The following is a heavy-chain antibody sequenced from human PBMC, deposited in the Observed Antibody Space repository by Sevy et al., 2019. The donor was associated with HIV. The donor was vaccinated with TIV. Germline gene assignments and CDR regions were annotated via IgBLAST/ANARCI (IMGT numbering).Heavy chain of an antibody. J-gene: IGHJ6*04. V-gene: IGHV3-13*05. CDR3: ARSGGYSDYGMDV. D-gene: IGHD5-12*01. CDR2: VGPAGDQ. Sequence: GGSLRLSCVAAGFTFSSYDMHWVRQVTGKGLEWISGVGPAGDQFYPGSVKGRFTISRDNAKNSFYLQMNNLRAGETAVNYCARSGGYSDYGMDVWGKGTTVTVSS. CDR1: GFTFSSYD.